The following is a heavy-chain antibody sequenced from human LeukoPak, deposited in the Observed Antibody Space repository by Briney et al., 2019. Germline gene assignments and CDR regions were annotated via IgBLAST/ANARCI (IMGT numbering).Heavy chain of an antibody. J-gene: IGHJ4*02. CDR1: GFTFSNAW. CDR3: TTGNEEVVVPAAIRYNDY. Sequence: GGSLRLSCAASGFTFSNAWMSWVRQPAGKGLEWVGRIKSKTDGGTTDYAAPGKGRFTISRDDSKNTLYLPMNRLKTEETAVYYCTTGNEEVVVPAAIRYNDYWGKGNLVTVSS. CDR2: IKSKTDGGTT. D-gene: IGHD2-2*02. V-gene: IGHV3-15*01.